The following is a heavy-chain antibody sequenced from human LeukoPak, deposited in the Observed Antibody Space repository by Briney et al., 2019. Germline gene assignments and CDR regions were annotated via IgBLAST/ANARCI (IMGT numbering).Heavy chain of an antibody. CDR1: GGSIYMSSFY. V-gene: IGHV4-39*01. CDR3: ARPRGDLWSPYDS. J-gene: IGHJ5*02. Sequence: SKTLSLTCSVSGGSIYMSSFYWAWMRQPPGKGLEWIGNIYHTGSTIYNPSLKSRVTISVDTSKNQFSLRLNSVTAADTATYYCARPRGDLWSPYDSWGQGTLVTVSS. CDR2: IYHTGST. D-gene: IGHD3-3*01.